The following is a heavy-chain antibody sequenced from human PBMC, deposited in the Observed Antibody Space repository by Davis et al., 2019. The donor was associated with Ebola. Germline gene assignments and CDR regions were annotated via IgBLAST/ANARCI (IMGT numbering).Heavy chain of an antibody. V-gene: IGHV5-51*01. CDR1: GYRFTNYW. J-gene: IGHJ4*02. D-gene: IGHD3-10*01. CDR2: IYSGDSDT. Sequence: GESLKISCTGSGYRFTNYWIAWVRQMPGKGPEWMGIIYSGDSDTRYSPSFEGQVTISVDRSITAAYLQWSSLKASDTATYYCARQESLYGWIDHWGQGTLVTVSS. CDR3: ARQESLYGWIDH.